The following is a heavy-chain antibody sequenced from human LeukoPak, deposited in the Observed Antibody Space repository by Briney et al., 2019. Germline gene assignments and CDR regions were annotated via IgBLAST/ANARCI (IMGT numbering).Heavy chain of an antibody. CDR3: ARERFGELQFDY. V-gene: IGHV4-59*11. CDR2: TWYFGST. CDR1: GGSISSHY. Sequence: LETLSLTCTVTGGSISSHYWGWLRQPPGKGLEWIGNTWYFGSTSCNPPLSNRVTISEDTSKNQYFMKLSAVTAADTTVYYCARERFGELQFDYWGQGTLVTVSS. J-gene: IGHJ4*02. D-gene: IGHD3-10*01.